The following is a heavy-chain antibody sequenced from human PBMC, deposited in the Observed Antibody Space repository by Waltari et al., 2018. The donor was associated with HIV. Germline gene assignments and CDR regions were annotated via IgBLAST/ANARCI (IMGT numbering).Heavy chain of an antibody. V-gene: IGHV3-74*01. CDR3: ARYRPEVHYYNGMDV. J-gene: IGHJ6*02. CDR1: GSAFRSDI. CDR2: ISSGGSTT. Sequence: EVQLVESGGGSLQAGGSLRLSCAASGSAFRSDITSWVRQAPGKGLVWVSRISSGGSTTSYADSVKGRFTVSRDNARNTLYLQMNSLRAEDTAVYYCARYRPEVHYYNGMDVWGQGTTVTVSS. D-gene: IGHD3-16*02.